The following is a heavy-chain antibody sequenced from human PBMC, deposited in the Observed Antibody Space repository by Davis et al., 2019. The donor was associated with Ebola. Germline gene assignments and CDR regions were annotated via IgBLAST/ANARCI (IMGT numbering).Heavy chain of an antibody. CDR1: GFTLRSYA. CDR2: ISGNGATT. Sequence: GESLKISCATSGFTLRSYAMSWVRQAPGKGLEWVPTISGNGATTYYADSVKGRFTISRDNSKNTLYLQMNSLRAEDTAVYYCARDTVQGSGFWYFDLWGRGTLVTVSS. V-gene: IGHV3-23*01. J-gene: IGHJ2*01. CDR3: ARDTVQGSGFWYFDL. D-gene: IGHD6-19*01.